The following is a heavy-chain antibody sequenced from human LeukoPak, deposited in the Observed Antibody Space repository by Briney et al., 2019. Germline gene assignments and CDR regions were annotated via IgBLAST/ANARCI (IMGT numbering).Heavy chain of an antibody. CDR1: GFTFSSYD. J-gene: IGHJ5*02. Sequence: PGGSLRLSCAASGFTFSSYDMHWVRQVTGKGLEWVSAIDTAGDTYYPGSVRGRFTISRDNSNNLLYLQMNSLRAEDTAVYYCARDVYYDTLSGYSALNWFDPWGQGTQVTVSS. V-gene: IGHV3-13*01. CDR3: ARDVYYDTLSGYSALNWFDP. CDR2: IDTAGDT. D-gene: IGHD3-9*01.